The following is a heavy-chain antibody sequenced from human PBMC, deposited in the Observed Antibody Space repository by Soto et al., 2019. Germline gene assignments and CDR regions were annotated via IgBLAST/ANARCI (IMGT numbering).Heavy chain of an antibody. V-gene: IGHV1-18*04. D-gene: IGHD5-18*01. CDR2: ISVYSGHT. Sequence: ASVKVSCKASGYTFSSSIISWVRQAPGQGLEWMGWISVYSGHTNYAPKFQGRGTVTPDTSTSTANMELRSLRSDDTAVYYCATSPMAARYGNWFDRWGHGTRVTVSS. J-gene: IGHJ5*02. CDR3: ATSPMAARYGNWFDR. CDR1: GYTFSSSI.